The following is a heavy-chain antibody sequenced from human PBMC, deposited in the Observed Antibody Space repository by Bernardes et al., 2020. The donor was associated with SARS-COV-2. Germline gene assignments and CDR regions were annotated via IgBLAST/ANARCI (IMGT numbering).Heavy chain of an antibody. CDR2: INPNSGGS. CDR1: GYTLTGYY. J-gene: IGHJ4*02. D-gene: IGHD3-3*01. V-gene: IGHV1-2*02. Sequence: ASVKVSCKASGYTLTGYYMHWVRQAPGQGPEWMGWINPNSGGSNYAQKFQGRVTMTRDTSTSTAYMELNRLTSDETATYYCAREKYDFWSGLGYWGQGTLVTVSS. CDR3: AREKYDFWSGLGY.